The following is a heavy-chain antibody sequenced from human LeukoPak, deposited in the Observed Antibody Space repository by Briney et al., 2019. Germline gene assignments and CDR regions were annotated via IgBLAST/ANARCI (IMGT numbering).Heavy chain of an antibody. Sequence: SETLSLTCTVSSGSMSSRYWSWIRQPPGKGLEWIGYMFYSGNTNYNPSLKSRVTISIDTSKNQFSLMVTSATAAGTAVYYCARRSRDGYNYFDFWGQGTLVTVSS. CDR3: ARRSRDGYNYFDF. CDR2: MFYSGNT. CDR1: SGSMSSRY. V-gene: IGHV4-59*11. D-gene: IGHD5-24*01. J-gene: IGHJ4*02.